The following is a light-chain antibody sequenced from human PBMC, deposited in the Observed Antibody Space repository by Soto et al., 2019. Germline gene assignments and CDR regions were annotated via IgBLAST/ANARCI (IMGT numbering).Light chain of an antibody. CDR1: DSNIGNNY. CDR2: GSD. Sequence: QSVLTHPPSVSAAPGQKVTISCSGSDSNIGNNYVSWFQHLPGTAPKLLIYGSDKRPSGIPDRFSGSKSGMSATLSITGLQTGDEADYYCGTWDTRLSAWVFGGGTKLTVL. J-gene: IGLJ3*02. CDR3: GTWDTRLSAWV. V-gene: IGLV1-51*01.